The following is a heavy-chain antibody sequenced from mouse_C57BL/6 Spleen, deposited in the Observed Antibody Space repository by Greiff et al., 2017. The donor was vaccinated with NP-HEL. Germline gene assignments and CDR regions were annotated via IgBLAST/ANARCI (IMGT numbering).Heavy chain of an antibody. CDR1: GYTFTDYN. V-gene: IGHV1-18*01. J-gene: IGHJ3*01. CDR2: INPNNGCT. Sequence: EVQLQQSGPELVKPGASVKIPCKASGYTFTDYNMDWVKQSHGKSLEWIGDINPNNGCTIYNQKFKGKATLTVDKSSSTAYLELRSLTSEDTAVYYCERKGEYYCGSSPAWFAYWGQGTLVTVSA. D-gene: IGHD1-1*01. CDR3: ERKGEYYCGSSPAWFAY.